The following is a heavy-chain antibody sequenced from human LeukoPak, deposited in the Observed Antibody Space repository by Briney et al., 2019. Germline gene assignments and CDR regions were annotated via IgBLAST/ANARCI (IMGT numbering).Heavy chain of an antibody. CDR3: ARGGRISSWYRGDWFDP. Sequence: SETLSLTCTVSGGSISSSSYYWGWIRQPPGKGLEWIGSIYYSGSTYYNPSLKSRVTISVDTSKNQFSLKLSSVTAADTAVYDCARGGRISSWYRGDWFDPWGQGTLVTVSS. V-gene: IGHV4-39*07. CDR2: IYYSGST. CDR1: GGSISSSSYY. D-gene: IGHD6-13*01. J-gene: IGHJ5*02.